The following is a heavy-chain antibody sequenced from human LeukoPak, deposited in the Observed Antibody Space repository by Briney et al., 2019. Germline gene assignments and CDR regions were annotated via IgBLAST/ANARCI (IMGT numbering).Heavy chain of an antibody. Sequence: GGSLRLSCAASGFTFSSYAMSWVRQAPGKGLEWVSVISGSGGSTYYADSVKGRFTISRDNSKNTLYLQMNSRRAEDTAVYYCALWSIWAVASPALIDYWGQGTLVTVSS. D-gene: IGHD6-19*01. V-gene: IGHV3-23*01. CDR3: ALWSIWAVASPALIDY. J-gene: IGHJ4*02. CDR2: ISGSGGST. CDR1: GFTFSSYA.